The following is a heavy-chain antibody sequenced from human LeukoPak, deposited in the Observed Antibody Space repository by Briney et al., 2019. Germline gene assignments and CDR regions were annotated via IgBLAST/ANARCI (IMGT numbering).Heavy chain of an antibody. J-gene: IGHJ6*03. CDR1: GGSLSDHY. Sequence: PSETLSLTCTVSGGSLSDHYWSWIRQTPGRGLEWIGSIYHRGNTYFNPSLKSRVSISIDMSKNQFSLKVTSVTAADTAVYYCAPSQLYHLYYFSIDVWGKGTTVTVSS. CDR3: APSQLYHLYYFSIDV. CDR2: IYHRGNT. V-gene: IGHV4-59*11. D-gene: IGHD3-16*02.